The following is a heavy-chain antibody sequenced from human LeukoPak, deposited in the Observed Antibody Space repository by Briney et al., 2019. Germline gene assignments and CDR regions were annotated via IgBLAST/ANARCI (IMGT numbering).Heavy chain of an antibody. CDR2: IKSKTDGGTT. CDR1: GLSFSNAW. D-gene: IGHD3-22*01. J-gene: IGHJ4*02. Sequence: PGGSLRLSCAASGLSFSNAWMSWVRQAPGKGLEWIGRIKSKTDGGTTDYAAPVKGRFTISRDDSKDTVYLQMNSLKTEDTAAYYCNNYYDSSGYIRGFDYWGQGTLVTVSS. V-gene: IGHV3-15*01. CDR3: NNYYDSSGYIRGFDY.